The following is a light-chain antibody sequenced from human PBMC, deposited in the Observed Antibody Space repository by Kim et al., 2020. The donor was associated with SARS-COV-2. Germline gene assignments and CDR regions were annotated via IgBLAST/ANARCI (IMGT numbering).Light chain of an antibody. CDR3: QQYKFYSPT. CDR2: ATS. CDR1: EDTSLQ. V-gene: IGKV1-16*01. Sequence: ASVGDRVTLIWRASEDTSLQLGWFQQKPGIAPKALIFATSTLQTGVPSRFSGSRSGTDFTLTISTLQPEDSATYYCQQYKFYSPTFGQGTKVDIK. J-gene: IGKJ1*01.